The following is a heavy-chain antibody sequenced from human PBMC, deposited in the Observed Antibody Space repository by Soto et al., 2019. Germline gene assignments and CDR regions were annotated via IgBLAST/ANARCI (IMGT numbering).Heavy chain of an antibody. CDR2: IYTSGTTSGST. J-gene: IGHJ4*02. V-gene: IGHV4-4*07. Sequence: SVTMSLTCTFADGSSSNYDWSWIRQKAGKGLEWIGRIYTSGTTSGSTNYNPSLKSRVTMSVDTSKNQISLKLRSVTAADTAVYYCARGRISDMADYWGQGTLVTVSS. CDR3: ARGRISDMADY. CDR1: DGSSSNYD. D-gene: IGHD2-21*02.